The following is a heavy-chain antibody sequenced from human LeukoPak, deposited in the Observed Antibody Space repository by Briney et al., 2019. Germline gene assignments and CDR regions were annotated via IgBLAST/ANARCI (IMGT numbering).Heavy chain of an antibody. CDR3: VRDYIVVVPAALRRYYYYYMDV. J-gene: IGHJ6*03. CDR1: GGSISSGDYY. CDR2: IYYSGST. V-gene: IGHV4-30-4*08. D-gene: IGHD2-2*01. Sequence: SETLSLTCTVSGGSISSGDYYWSWIRQPPGKGLEWIGYIYYSGSTYYNPSLKSRVTISVVTSKNQFSLKLSSVTAADTAVYYCVRDYIVVVPAALRRYYYYYMDVWGKGTTVTVSS.